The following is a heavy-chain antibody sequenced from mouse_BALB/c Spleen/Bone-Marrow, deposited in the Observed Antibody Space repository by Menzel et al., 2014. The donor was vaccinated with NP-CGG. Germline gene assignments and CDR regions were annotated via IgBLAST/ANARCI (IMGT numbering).Heavy chain of an antibody. Sequence: VQLQQSGAELARPGASVKMSCKASGYTFTSYTMHWVKQRPGQGLEWIGYINASSGYTNYNQKFKDKATLTADKSSSTAFMQLISLTSKDSAVYYCARDWTIPFAYWGQGTLVTVSA. J-gene: IGHJ3*01. CDR1: GYTFTSYT. V-gene: IGHV1-4*01. CDR3: ARDWTIPFAY. D-gene: IGHD1-1*02. CDR2: INASSGYT.